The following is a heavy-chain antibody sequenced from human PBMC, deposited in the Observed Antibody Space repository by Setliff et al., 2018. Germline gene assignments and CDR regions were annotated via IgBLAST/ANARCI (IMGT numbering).Heavy chain of an antibody. Sequence: PGESLKISCKASGYSFPSYWIGWGRQVPGKGLEWMGIIYPGDSHTRYSPSFQGQVTISADKSIPTAFLQWTYLKASDSAMYYCARLGRNNSAPPGDYWGQGTLVTVSS. V-gene: IGHV5-51*01. CDR3: ARLGRNNSAPPGDY. CDR1: GYSFPSYW. CDR2: IYPGDSHT. J-gene: IGHJ4*02. D-gene: IGHD6-25*01.